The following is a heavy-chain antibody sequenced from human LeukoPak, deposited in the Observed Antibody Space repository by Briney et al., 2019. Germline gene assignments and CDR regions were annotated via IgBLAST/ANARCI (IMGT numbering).Heavy chain of an antibody. Sequence: GRSLRLSCAASGFTFSTYAMHWVRQAPGKGLEWVAVISYDGSSKYYADSVKGRFTISRDNAKNSLYLQMNSLRAEDTAVYYCAREEGEYTNYYYYYYMDVWGKGTTVTVSS. J-gene: IGHJ6*03. D-gene: IGHD4-17*01. CDR1: GFTFSTYA. CDR2: ISYDGSSK. CDR3: AREEGEYTNYYYYYYMDV. V-gene: IGHV3-30*04.